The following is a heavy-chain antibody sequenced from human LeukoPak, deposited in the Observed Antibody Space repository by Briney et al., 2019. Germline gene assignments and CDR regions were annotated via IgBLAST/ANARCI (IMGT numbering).Heavy chain of an antibody. CDR3: ARWSGSYLRFDY. V-gene: IGHV1-18*01. Sequence: ASVKVSCKASGYTFTSYGISWVRQAPGQGLGWMGWISAYNGNTNYAQKLQGRVTMTTDTSTSTAYMELRSVRSDDTAVYYCARWSGSYLRFDYWGQGTLVSVSS. D-gene: IGHD1-26*01. CDR1: GYTFTSYG. J-gene: IGHJ4*02. CDR2: ISAYNGNT.